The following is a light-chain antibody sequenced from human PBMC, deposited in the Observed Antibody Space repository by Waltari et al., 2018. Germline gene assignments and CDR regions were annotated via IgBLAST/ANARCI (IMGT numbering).Light chain of an antibody. CDR1: SRDVGGYNF. Sequence: QSALTQPASVSGSPGQSITISCTGSSRDVGGYNFVSWYQQHPGKAPKLLIYEVIKRPAGVSILVSGSKSGNTASLTISGLQAEDEADYYCCSYIGRALFGGGTKLTVL. J-gene: IGLJ2*01. V-gene: IGLV2-23*02. CDR2: EVI. CDR3: CSYIGRAL.